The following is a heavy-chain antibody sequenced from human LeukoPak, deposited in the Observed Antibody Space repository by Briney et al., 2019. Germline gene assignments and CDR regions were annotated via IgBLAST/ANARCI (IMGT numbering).Heavy chain of an antibody. CDR1: GGFISSGGYY. J-gene: IGHJ4*02. V-gene: IGHV4-31*03. D-gene: IGHD4-17*01. CDR2: IYNSGST. Sequence: PSETLSLTCTVSGGFISSGGYYWSWIRQHPGKGLEWIGYIYNSGSTYYNPSLKSRVSISVDTSKNQFSLKLSSVTAADTAVYYCARGGYGDYAFVYWGQGTLVTVSS. CDR3: ARGGYGDYAFVY.